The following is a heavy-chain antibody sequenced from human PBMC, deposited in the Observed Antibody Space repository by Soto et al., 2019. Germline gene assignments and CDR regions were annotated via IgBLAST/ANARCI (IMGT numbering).Heavy chain of an antibody. CDR2: IYYSGST. V-gene: IGHV4-59*01. D-gene: IGHD2-15*01. Sequence: QVQLQESGPGLVKASETLSLTCTVSGGSMSTYYWSWIRQPPGKGLEWIGYIYYSGSTIYNHSLKSRVTMSVDTSKIQFSLRLSSVTAADTAVYYCARAGGYCSGGSCYPLDYWGQGTLVTVSS. J-gene: IGHJ4*02. CDR1: GGSMSTYY. CDR3: ARAGGYCSGGSCYPLDY.